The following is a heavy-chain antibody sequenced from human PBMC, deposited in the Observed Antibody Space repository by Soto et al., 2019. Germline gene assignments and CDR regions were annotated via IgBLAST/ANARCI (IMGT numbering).Heavy chain of an antibody. J-gene: IGHJ3*02. CDR1: GYNFNKYA. CDR2: ISSGGDNT. CDR3: VRRAQYFDGTGFHAFDI. V-gene: IGHV3-23*01. D-gene: IGHD3-22*01. Sequence: EVQLLESGGGLRQPGGSLRLSCGASGYNFNKYAVSWVRQAPGKGLEWVSAISSGGDNTNYADSVKGRFTITRDNSKNMLYLEMNSLTVEDTAVYYCVRRAQYFDGTGFHAFDIWGQGTRVTVSS.